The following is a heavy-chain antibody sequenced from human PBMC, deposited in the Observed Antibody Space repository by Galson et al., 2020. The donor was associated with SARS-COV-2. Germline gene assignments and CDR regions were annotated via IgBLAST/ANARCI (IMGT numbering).Heavy chain of an antibody. V-gene: IGHV4-34*01. CDR1: GGSFSGYY. D-gene: IGHD3-10*01. CDR3: ARGWACRFPYFTLVRGVSRYFDY. Sequence: SETLSLTCAVYGGSFSGYYWSWIRQPPGKGLEWIGEINHSGSTNYNPHLKSRVTISVDTSKNQFSLKLSSVTAADTAVYYCARGWACRFPYFTLVRGVSRYFDYWGQGTRVTVSS. CDR2: INHSGST. J-gene: IGHJ4*02.